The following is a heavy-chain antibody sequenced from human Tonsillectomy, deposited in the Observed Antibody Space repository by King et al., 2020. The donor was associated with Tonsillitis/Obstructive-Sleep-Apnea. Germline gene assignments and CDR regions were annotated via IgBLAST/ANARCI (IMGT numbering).Heavy chain of an antibody. V-gene: IGHV4-31*03. CDR3: ARKKRAESSSLEVYYYMDV. Sequence: VQLQESGPGLVKPSQTLSLTCTVSGGSISSGGYYWSWIRQHPGKGLEWIGYIYYSGSTYYNPSLKSRVTISVYTSKNQFSLKLSSVTAADTAVYYCARKKRAESSSLEVYYYMDVWGKGTTVTVSS. CDR2: IYYSGST. CDR1: GGSISSGGYY. D-gene: IGHD6-13*01. J-gene: IGHJ6*03.